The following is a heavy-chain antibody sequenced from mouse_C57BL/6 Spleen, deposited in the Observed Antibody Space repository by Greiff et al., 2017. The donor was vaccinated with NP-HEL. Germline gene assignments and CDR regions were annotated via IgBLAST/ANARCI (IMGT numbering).Heavy chain of an antibody. CDR3: ARGGVHFDY. J-gene: IGHJ2*01. V-gene: IGHV5-4*03. CDR2: ISDGGSYT. CDR1: GFTFSSYA. Sequence: EVKLMESGGGLVKPGGSLKLSCAVSGFTFSSYAMSWVRQTPEKRLEWVATISDGGSYTYYPDNVKGRFTISRDNAKNNLYLQMSHLKSEDTAMYYCARGGVHFDYWGQGTTLTVSS.